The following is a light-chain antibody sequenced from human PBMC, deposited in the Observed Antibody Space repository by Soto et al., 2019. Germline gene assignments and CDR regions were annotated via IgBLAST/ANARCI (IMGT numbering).Light chain of an antibody. J-gene: IGKJ1*01. CDR1: QNINTY. Sequence: DIQMTQSPSSLSASVGDRVTISCRTSQNINTYLNWYQQRPGKAPKLLIYAASTLQSGVPSRFSGSGSGTDSTLVISSLQPVDFATYYCQQSYIDPWGTCGQGTKVE. V-gene: IGKV1-39*01. CDR2: AAS. CDR3: QQSYIDPWGT.